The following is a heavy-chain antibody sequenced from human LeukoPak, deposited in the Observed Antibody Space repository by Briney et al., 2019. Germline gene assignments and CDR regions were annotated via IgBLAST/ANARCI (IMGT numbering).Heavy chain of an antibody. CDR3: ARYSSGGYYFDY. CDR1: GGSISSSRYY. V-gene: IGHV4-39*01. D-gene: IGHD6-19*01. Sequence: SETLSLTCTVSGGSISSSRYYWGWIRQPPGKGLEWIGNIYDSGSTYYNPSLKSRVTISLDTSKNQFSLKLSSVTAADTAVYYCARYSSGGYYFDYWGQGTLVTVSS. J-gene: IGHJ4*02. CDR2: IYDSGST.